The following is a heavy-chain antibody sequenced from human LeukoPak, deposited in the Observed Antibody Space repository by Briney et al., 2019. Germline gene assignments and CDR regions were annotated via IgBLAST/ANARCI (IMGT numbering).Heavy chain of an antibody. J-gene: IGHJ4*02. V-gene: IGHV3-23*01. CDR2: ISGSGGST. CDR3: AMFGSSGWYYFGY. CDR1: GFTFSSYA. D-gene: IGHD6-19*01. Sequence: GGSLRLSCAASGFTFSSYAMSWVRQAPGKGLEWVSAISGSGGSTYSADSVKGRFTISRDNSKNTLYLRMNSLRAEDTAVYYCAMFGSSGWYYFGYWGQGTLVTVSS.